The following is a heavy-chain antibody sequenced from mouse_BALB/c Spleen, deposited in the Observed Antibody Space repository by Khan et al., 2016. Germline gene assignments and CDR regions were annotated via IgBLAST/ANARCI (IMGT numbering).Heavy chain of an antibody. CDR2: IHTSTGEP. V-gene: IGHV9-3*02. CDR3: ARTARATGVY. D-gene: IGHD3-1*01. Sequence: QIQLVQSGPELKTPGETVKISCKASGYTFTNYGMNWVKQAPGKGLKWMGWIHTSTGEPTYAEEFKGRIAFSLETSANTAYLQINNLKSEDTATYCCARTARATGVYWGQGTLVTVAA. J-gene: IGHJ3*01. CDR1: GYTFTNYG.